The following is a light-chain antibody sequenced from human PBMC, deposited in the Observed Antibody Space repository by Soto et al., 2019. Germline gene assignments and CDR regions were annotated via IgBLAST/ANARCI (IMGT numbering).Light chain of an antibody. CDR3: QQYNNWPRT. V-gene: IGKV3-15*01. CDR1: QSVNIN. Sequence: EVVMTQSPAALSVSPGERAALSCRASQSVNINLAWYQQKPGQSPRLLIYGASTRATGIPARFSGSGSGTEFTLTISSLHSEDFAVYYCQQYNNWPRTFGQGTKVDIK. J-gene: IGKJ1*01. CDR2: GAS.